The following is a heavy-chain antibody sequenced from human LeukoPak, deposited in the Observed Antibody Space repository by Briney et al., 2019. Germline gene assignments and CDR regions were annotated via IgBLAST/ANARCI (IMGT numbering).Heavy chain of an antibody. J-gene: IGHJ4*02. V-gene: IGHV3-33*08. CDR3: ARDMGRAWYGPPDY. CDR2: IWNDGSET. CDR1: GFTFSTYW. D-gene: IGHD6-13*01. Sequence: GGSLRLSCVASGFTFSTYWMHWVRQAPGKRLEWVAVIWNDGSETFHADSVKGRFRIARDNSKNTLYLQMNSLRAEDTAVYFCARDMGRAWYGPPDYWGQGTLVTVSS.